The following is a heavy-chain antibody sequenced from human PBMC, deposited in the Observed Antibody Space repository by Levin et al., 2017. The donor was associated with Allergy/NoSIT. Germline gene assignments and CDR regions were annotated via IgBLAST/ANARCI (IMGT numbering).Heavy chain of an antibody. D-gene: IGHD2-2*01. CDR3: ARGLTRRNWFDP. Sequence: GGSLRLSCAAPGFTFSSYEMNWVRQAPGKGLEWVSYISSSGSTIYYADSVKGRFTISRDNAKNSLYLQMNSLRAEDTAVYYCARGLTRRNWFDPWGQGTLVTVSS. J-gene: IGHJ5*02. CDR2: ISSSGSTI. V-gene: IGHV3-48*03. CDR1: GFTFSSYE.